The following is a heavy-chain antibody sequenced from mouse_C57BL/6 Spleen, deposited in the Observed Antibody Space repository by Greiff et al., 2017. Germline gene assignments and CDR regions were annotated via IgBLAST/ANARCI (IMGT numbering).Heavy chain of an antibody. CDR2: IDPENGDT. V-gene: IGHV14-4*01. CDR1: GFNIKDDY. CDR3: TKGSSPSYWYFDV. D-gene: IGHD1-1*01. Sequence: EVKLQESGAELVRPGASVKLSCTASGFNIKDDYMHWVKQRPEQGLEWIGWIDPENGDTEYASKFQGKATITADTSSNTAYLQLSSLTSEDTAVYYCTKGSSPSYWYFDVWGTGTTVTVSS. J-gene: IGHJ1*03.